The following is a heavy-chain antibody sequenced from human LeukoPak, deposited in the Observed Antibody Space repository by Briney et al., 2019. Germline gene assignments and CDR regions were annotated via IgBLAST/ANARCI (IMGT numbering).Heavy chain of an antibody. D-gene: IGHD3-9*01. V-gene: IGHV1-8*01. Sequence: ASVKVSCKASGYTFTSYDINWVRQATGQGLEWMGWMNPNSGNTGYAQKFQGRVTMTRDTSISTAYMELSRLRSDDTAVYYCARVPYDILTGAYYFDYWGQGTLVTVSS. CDR3: ARVPYDILTGAYYFDY. CDR2: MNPNSGNT. CDR1: GYTFTSYD. J-gene: IGHJ4*02.